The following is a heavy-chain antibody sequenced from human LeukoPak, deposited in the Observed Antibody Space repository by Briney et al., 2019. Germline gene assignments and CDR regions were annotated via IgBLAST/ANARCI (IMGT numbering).Heavy chain of an antibody. CDR2: IDTNTGNP. J-gene: IGHJ6*02. Sequence: ASVKVSCKASGYIFTTNALVWVRQDPGQGLEWMGWIDTNTGNPTYAQGFTGRFVFSLDTSVSTAYLQISSLKAEDSAVYYCARAVGSGYTTDAWGQGTTVTVSS. V-gene: IGHV7-4-1*02. CDR3: ARAVGSGYTTDA. CDR1: GYIFTTNA. D-gene: IGHD5-12*01.